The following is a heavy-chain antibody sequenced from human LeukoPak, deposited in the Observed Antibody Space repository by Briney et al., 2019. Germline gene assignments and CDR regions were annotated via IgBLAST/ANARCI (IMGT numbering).Heavy chain of an antibody. D-gene: IGHD3-10*01. J-gene: IGHJ6*03. CDR2: IKQDGSET. CDR3: ARDKSGTMIRGVIATYYYSMDV. Sequence: GGSLRLSCAASGFTLSIYWMSWVRQAPGKGLEWVANIKQDGSETYYVDSVKGRFAISRDNAKNSLYLQMNSLRAEDTALYYCARDKSGTMIRGVIATYYYSMDVWGKGTRSPSP. CDR1: GFTLSIYW. V-gene: IGHV3-7*01.